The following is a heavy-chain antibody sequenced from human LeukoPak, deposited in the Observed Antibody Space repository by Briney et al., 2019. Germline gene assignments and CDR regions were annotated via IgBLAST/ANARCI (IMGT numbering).Heavy chain of an antibody. V-gene: IGHV1-2*02. CDR1: GYPFPRYY. CDR3: ARDTESFFDY. D-gene: IGHD4-11*01. Sequence: ASVKVSCKASGYPFPRYYMHWVRPAPGQGLEWMGWINPNSGGTNYAQKFQGRVTMTRDTSISTAYMELSRLRSDDTAVYYCARDTESFFDYWGQGTLVTVSS. J-gene: IGHJ4*02. CDR2: INPNSGGT.